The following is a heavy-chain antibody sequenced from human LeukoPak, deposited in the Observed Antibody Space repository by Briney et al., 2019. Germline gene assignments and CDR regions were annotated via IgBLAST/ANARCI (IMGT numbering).Heavy chain of an antibody. Sequence: GGSLRLSCAASGFTVSSNYMSWVRQAPGKGLEWVSVIYSGGSTYYADSVKGRFTISRDNSKNTLYLQMNSLRAEDTAVYYCARVPPYYYYMDVWGKGTTVTVPS. V-gene: IGHV3-66*02. J-gene: IGHJ6*03. CDR1: GFTVSSNY. CDR3: ARVPPYYYYMDV. CDR2: IYSGGST.